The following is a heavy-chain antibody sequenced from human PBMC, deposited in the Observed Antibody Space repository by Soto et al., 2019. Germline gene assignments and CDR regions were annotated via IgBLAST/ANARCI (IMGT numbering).Heavy chain of an antibody. CDR1: GGSISSGGYY. D-gene: IGHD2-2*01. J-gene: IGHJ6*02. CDR3: AKSLPGPGVEPAAYGMDV. Sequence: SETLSLTCTVSGGSISSGGYYWSWIRQHPGKGLEWIGYIFYSGSTYYNPSLKSRVTISVGTSNNQFSLKLNSVTAADTAVYYCAKSLPGPGVEPAAYGMDVWGQGTTVTVS. CDR2: IFYSGST. V-gene: IGHV4-31*03.